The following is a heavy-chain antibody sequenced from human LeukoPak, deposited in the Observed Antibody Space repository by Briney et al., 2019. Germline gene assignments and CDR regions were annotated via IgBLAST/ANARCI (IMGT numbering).Heavy chain of an antibody. CDR1: GDSVSSNSAI. J-gene: IGHJ6*02. Sequence: SQTLSLSCAISGDSVSSNSAIWNWIRQSPPRGLEWLGRAYYRSKWYIEYAASVQSRITINPDTSKNQFSLQLNSVTPEDTAVYYCARGAFGGIRDGMDVWGQGTTVTVSS. D-gene: IGHD3-16*01. CDR3: ARGAFGGIRDGMDV. CDR2: AYYRSKWYI. V-gene: IGHV6-1*01.